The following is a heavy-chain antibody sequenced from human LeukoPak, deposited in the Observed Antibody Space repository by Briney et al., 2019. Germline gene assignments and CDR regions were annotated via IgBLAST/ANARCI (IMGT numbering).Heavy chain of an antibody. CDR1: GFTFSSYE. Sequence: GGSLRLSCAASGFTFSSYEMNWVRQAPGKGLEWVSYISSGSTIYDADSVKGRFTISRDNAKNSLYLQMNNLRAEDTAVYYCARESIAVAGAPFDYWGQGTLVTVSS. V-gene: IGHV3-48*03. CDR3: ARESIAVAGAPFDY. D-gene: IGHD6-19*01. J-gene: IGHJ4*02. CDR2: ISSGSTI.